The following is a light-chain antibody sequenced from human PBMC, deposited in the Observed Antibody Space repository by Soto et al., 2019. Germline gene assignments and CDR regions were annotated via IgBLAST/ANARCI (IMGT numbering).Light chain of an antibody. V-gene: IGLV2-8*01. CDR1: SSDVGGYNY. CDR2: EVS. J-gene: IGLJ1*01. CDR3: SSYTGTNNFGV. Sequence: QSVLTQPPSASGSPGQSVTISCTGTSSDVGGYNYVSWYQQHPGKAPKLMIYEVSKRPSGVPDRFSGSKSGNTASLTVSGLQAEDEADYYCSSYTGTNNFGVFGPGTNVTVL.